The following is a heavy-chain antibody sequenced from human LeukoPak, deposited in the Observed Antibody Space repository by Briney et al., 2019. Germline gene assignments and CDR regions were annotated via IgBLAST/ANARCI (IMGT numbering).Heavy chain of an antibody. CDR2: IYYSGST. D-gene: IGHD2-2*01. J-gene: IGHJ4*02. CDR3: ARKYCSSTSCYAGSIYFDY. V-gene: IGHV4-31*03. CDR1: GGSISSGGYY. Sequence: SETLSLTCTVSGGSISSGGYYWSWIRLHPGKGLEWIGYIYYSGSTYYNPSLKSRVTISVDTSKNQFSLKLSSVTAADTAVYYCARKYCSSTSCYAGSIYFDYWGQGTLVTVSS.